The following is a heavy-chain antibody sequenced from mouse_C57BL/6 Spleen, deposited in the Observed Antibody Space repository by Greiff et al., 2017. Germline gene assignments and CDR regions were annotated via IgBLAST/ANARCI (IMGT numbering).Heavy chain of an antibody. V-gene: IGHV5-17*01. CDR1: GFTFSDYG. J-gene: IGHJ4*01. D-gene: IGHD2-1*01. CDR2: ISSGSSTI. Sequence: EVQGVESGGGLVKPGGSLKLSCAASGFTFSDYGMHWVRQAPEKGLEWVAYISSGSSTIYYADTVKCRFTIARDNAKNTLFLQMTSLRSEDTAMYDCARGGNYVYAMDYWGQGTSVTVSS. CDR3: ARGGNYVYAMDY.